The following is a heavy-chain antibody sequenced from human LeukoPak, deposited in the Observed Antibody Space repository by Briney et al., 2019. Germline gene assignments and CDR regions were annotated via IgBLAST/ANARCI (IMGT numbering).Heavy chain of an antibody. CDR1: GGSISSSSYY. CDR2: IYHSGST. Sequence: PSETLSLTCTVSGGSISSSSYYWGWIRQPPGKGLEWIGSIYHSGSTYYNPSLKSRVTISVDTSKNQFSLKLSSVTAADTALYYCAKDIFVYGYSSSWFPLDYWGQGTLVTVSS. CDR3: AKDIFVYGYSSSWFPLDY. J-gene: IGHJ4*02. V-gene: IGHV4-39*07. D-gene: IGHD6-13*01.